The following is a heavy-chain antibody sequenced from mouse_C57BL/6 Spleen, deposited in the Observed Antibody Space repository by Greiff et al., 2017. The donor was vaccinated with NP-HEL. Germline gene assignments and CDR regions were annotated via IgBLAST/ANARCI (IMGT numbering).Heavy chain of an antibody. J-gene: IGHJ4*01. D-gene: IGHD1-2*01. Sequence: LVESGAELVKPGASVKMSCKASGYTFTTYPIEWMKQNPGKSLEWIGNFHPYNDDTKYNEKFKGKATLTVEKSSSTVYLELSRLTSNDSAVYYCARGYSPQYYAMDYWGQGTSVTVSS. V-gene: IGHV1-47*01. CDR2: FHPYNDDT. CDR1: GYTFTTYP. CDR3: ARGYSPQYYAMDY.